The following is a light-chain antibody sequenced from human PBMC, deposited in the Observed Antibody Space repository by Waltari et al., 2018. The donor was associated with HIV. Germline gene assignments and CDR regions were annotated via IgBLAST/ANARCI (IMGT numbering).Light chain of an antibody. CDR3: LQSFTPPLT. CDR2: HTS. J-gene: IGKJ3*01. CDR1: QHIDTL. V-gene: IGKV1-39*01. Sequence: DIPLTETPSSSSASVGKRVTISCWSNQHIDTLLSWYQQKPGKAPRLLIDHTSSFQSGVPTRFSGSGSGTYFTLTISGLQPEDFATYFCLQSFTPPLTFGPGTKLDIK.